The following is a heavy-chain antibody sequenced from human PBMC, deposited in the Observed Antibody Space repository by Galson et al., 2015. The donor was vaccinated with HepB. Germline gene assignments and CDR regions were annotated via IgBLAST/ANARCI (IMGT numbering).Heavy chain of an antibody. J-gene: IGHJ6*02. CDR1: GFIFSTYS. D-gene: IGHD4-23*01. CDR3: AREYGGHSPDGLYGMDV. V-gene: IGHV3-21*01. CDR2: ISSGGSYI. Sequence: SLRLSCAASGFIFSTYSMNWVRQAPGKGLEWVSSISSGGSYIYYADSVKGRFTISRDNAKNSVFLQMNSLRAEDTAVYYCAREYGGHSPDGLYGMDVWGQGTTVIVSS.